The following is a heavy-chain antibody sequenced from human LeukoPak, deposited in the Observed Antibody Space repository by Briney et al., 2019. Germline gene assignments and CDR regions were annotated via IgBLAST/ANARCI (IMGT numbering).Heavy chain of an antibody. D-gene: IGHD1-26*01. CDR2: IRYDGSDK. J-gene: IGHJ4*02. CDR1: GFTFSSYW. Sequence: GGSLRLSCAASGFTFSSYWMSWVRQAPGKGLEWVAFIRYDGSDKYYADSVKGRFTISRDNSKNTLYLLMNSLRAEDTAVYYCAKDSWEVGATAEIDYWGQGTLVTVS. V-gene: IGHV3-30*02. CDR3: AKDSWEVGATAEIDY.